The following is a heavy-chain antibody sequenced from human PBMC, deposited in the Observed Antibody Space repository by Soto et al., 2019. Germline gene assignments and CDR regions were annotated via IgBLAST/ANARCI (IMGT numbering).Heavy chain of an antibody. CDR2: ISYDGSNK. Sequence: GGSLRLSCAASGFTFSSYAMHWVRQAPGKGLEWVAVISYDGSNKYYADSVKGRFTISRDNSKNTLYLQMNSLRAEDTAVYYCARAKGVPPPPGYYYSMDVWGQGTTVTVSS. CDR3: ARAKGVPPPPGYYYSMDV. J-gene: IGHJ6*02. D-gene: IGHD3-10*01. V-gene: IGHV3-30-3*01. CDR1: GFTFSSYA.